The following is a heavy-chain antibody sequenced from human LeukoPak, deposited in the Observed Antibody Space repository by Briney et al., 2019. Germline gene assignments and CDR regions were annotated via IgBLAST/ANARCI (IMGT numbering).Heavy chain of an antibody. Sequence: GGSLRLSCAASGFTFSSYWMSWVRQAPGKGLEWVANIKQDGSEKYYVDSVKGRFTISRDNAKNSLYLQMNSLRAEGTAVYYCARDIPPQYSGYDDAFDIWGQGTMVTVSS. CDR2: IKQDGSEK. J-gene: IGHJ3*02. CDR1: GFTFSSYW. V-gene: IGHV3-7*03. D-gene: IGHD5-12*01. CDR3: ARDIPPQYSGYDDAFDI.